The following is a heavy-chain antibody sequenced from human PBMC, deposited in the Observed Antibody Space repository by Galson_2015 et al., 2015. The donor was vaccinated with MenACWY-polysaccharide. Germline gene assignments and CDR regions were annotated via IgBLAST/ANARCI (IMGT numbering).Heavy chain of an antibody. CDR3: TRRGYGGNSGGDY. CDR2: IRSKANSYAT. Sequence: SLRLSCAASGFSFSDSAMHWVRQASGKGLEWVGRIRSKANSYATAYAASVTGRFTISRDDSKNTAYLQMNSLRTEDTAMYYCTRRGYGGNSGGDYWGQGTLVTVSS. D-gene: IGHD4-23*01. V-gene: IGHV3-73*01. CDR1: GFSFSDSA. J-gene: IGHJ4*02.